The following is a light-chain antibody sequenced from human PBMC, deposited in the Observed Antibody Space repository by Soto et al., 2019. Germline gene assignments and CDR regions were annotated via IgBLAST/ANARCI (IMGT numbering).Light chain of an antibody. Sequence: QSVLTQPPSVSGAPGQRVIISCTGSSSTIGPGYDVHWYQQLLGTAPKLLIYGDSHRPSGVPDRFSGSKSGTSASLAITGLQAEDEADYYCQSYDRSLSASVVFGGGTKLTVL. CDR2: GDS. V-gene: IGLV1-40*01. CDR3: QSYDRSLSASVV. J-gene: IGLJ2*01. CDR1: SSTIGPGYD.